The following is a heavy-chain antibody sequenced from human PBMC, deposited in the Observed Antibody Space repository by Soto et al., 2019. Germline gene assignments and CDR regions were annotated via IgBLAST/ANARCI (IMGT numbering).Heavy chain of an antibody. CDR3: ARTGGEWFEELLYGRYYFDY. J-gene: IGHJ4*02. Sequence: LGESLKISCKGSGDSFTSYWIGWVRQMPGKGLEWMGIIYPGDSDTRYSPSFQGQVTISADKSISTAYLQWSSLKASDTAMYYCARTGGEWFEELLYGRYYFDYWSQGTLVTVSS. CDR1: GDSFTSYW. CDR2: IYPGDSDT. D-gene: IGHD3-10*01. V-gene: IGHV5-51*01.